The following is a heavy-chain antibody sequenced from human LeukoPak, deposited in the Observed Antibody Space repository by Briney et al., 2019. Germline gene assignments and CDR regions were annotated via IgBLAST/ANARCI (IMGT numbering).Heavy chain of an antibody. CDR1: GGSFSGYY. D-gene: IGHD6-6*01. CDR3: VVRRSIAARAY. J-gene: IGHJ4*02. CDR2: INHSGST. V-gene: IGHV4-34*01. Sequence: KSSETLSLTCAVYGGSFSGYYWSWIRQPPGKGLEWIGEINHSGSTNYNPSLKSRATISVDTSKNQFSLKLSSVTAADTAVYYCVVRRSIAARAYWGQGTLVTVSS.